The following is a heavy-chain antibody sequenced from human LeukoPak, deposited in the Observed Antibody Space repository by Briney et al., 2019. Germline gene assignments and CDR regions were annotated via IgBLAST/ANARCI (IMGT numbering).Heavy chain of an antibody. Sequence: SETLSLTCAVYGGSLSGYYWSWIRQPPGKGLAWIGEINHSGSTNYNPSLNSRVSISVDTSKNQFSLKLSSGTAADTAVYYCARQELGLRSFDPWGQGTLVTVSS. J-gene: IGHJ5*02. D-gene: IGHD3/OR15-3a*01. CDR1: GGSLSGYY. V-gene: IGHV4-34*01. CDR2: INHSGST. CDR3: ARQELGLRSFDP.